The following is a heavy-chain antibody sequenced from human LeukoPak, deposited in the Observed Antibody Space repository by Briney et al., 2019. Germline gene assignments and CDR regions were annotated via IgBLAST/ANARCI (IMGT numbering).Heavy chain of an antibody. J-gene: IGHJ4*02. D-gene: IGHD3-10*01. Sequence: PGGFLRLSCAASGFTFSSYAMYWVRPAPNKGPGWLAVISYDGGITHYADSVKDRFTSSRDNSKNTLFLQLNSLRGDDTAVYYGARDTTYYYDGGSSGPHYFDYWGQGTLVTVSS. CDR2: ISYDGGIT. V-gene: IGHV3-30*01. CDR1: GFTFSSYA. CDR3: ARDTTYYYDGGSSGPHYFDY.